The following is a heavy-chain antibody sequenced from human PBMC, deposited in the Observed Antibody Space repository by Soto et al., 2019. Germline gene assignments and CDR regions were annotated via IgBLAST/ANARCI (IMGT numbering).Heavy chain of an antibody. CDR3: ARDFTPAETPRDDFDY. D-gene: IGHD2-15*01. CDR2: INEGGAYR. CDR1: GFTFSNYW. Sequence: PGGSLRLSCAASGFTFSNYWMHWVRQVPGKGLVWVARINEGGAYRSYADFAEGRFTISRDNAKNTVYLQMNGLRADDTSVYYCARDFTPAETPRDDFDYCGRGTLVPVSS. V-gene: IGHV3-74*01. J-gene: IGHJ4*02.